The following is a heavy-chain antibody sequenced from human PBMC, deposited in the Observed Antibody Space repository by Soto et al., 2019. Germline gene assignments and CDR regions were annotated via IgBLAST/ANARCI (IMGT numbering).Heavy chain of an antibody. Sequence: DVQLVESGGGLIQPGESLRLSCAAFGLTISGKKYVAWVRQAPGKGLEWVSGLYDVDGSFYADSVRGRFTTSSDSSKTTVYLQMNDLRPDDTAVCYCATWHEREHAYDVWGQGTTVTVSS. J-gene: IGHJ3*01. CDR3: ATWHEREHAYDV. CDR2: LYDVDGS. D-gene: IGHD1-1*01. V-gene: IGHV3-53*01. CDR1: GLTISGKKY.